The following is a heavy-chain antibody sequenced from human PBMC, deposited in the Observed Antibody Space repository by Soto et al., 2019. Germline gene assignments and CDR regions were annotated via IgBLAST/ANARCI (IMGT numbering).Heavy chain of an antibody. D-gene: IGHD2-21*02. CDR3: AKERGAYCGGDCYSRWFDP. CDR2: ISYDGSNK. CDR1: GFTFSSYG. V-gene: IGHV3-30*18. J-gene: IGHJ5*02. Sequence: QVQLVESGGGVVQPGRSLRLSCAASGFTFSSYGMHWVRQAPGKGLEWVAVISYDGSNKYYADSVKGRFTISRDNSKNTLYLQMNSLRAEDTAVYYCAKERGAYCGGDCYSRWFDPWGQGTLVTVSS.